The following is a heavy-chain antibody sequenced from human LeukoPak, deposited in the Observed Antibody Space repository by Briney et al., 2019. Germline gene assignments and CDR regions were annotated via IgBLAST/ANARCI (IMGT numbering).Heavy chain of an antibody. J-gene: IGHJ4*02. CDR3: AGGRWISGSYYNFDY. Sequence: PSETLSLTCTVSGGSISSYYWSWIRQPAGKGLEWIGRIYTSGSTNYNPSLKSRVTMSVDTSKNQFSLKLSSVTAADTAVYYCAGGRWISGSYYNFDYWGQGTLVTVSS. CDR1: GGSISSYY. D-gene: IGHD1-26*01. V-gene: IGHV4-4*07. CDR2: IYTSGST.